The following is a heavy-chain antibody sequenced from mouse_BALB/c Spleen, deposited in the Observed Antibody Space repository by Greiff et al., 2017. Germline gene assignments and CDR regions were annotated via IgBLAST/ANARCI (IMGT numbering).Heavy chain of an antibody. CDR1: GYSITSDYA. CDR2: ISYSGST. CDR3: ARGGLRPFAY. D-gene: IGHD2-4*01. V-gene: IGHV3-2*02. Sequence: EVQLVESGPGLVKPSQSLSLTCTVTGYSITSDYAWNWIRQFPGNKLEWMGYISYSGSTSYNPSLKSRISITRDTSKNQFFLQLNSVTTEDTATYYCARGGLRPFAYWGQGTLVTVSA. J-gene: IGHJ3*01.